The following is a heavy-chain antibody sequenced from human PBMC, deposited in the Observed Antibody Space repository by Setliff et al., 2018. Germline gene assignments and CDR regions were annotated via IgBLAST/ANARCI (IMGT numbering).Heavy chain of an antibody. D-gene: IGHD1-1*01. CDR1: GGSTNNYH. J-gene: IGHJ3*02. V-gene: IGHV4-4*07. CDR3: AREDWNGNAFDI. CDR2: LYPNGNT. Sequence: PSETLSLTCTVSGGSTNNYHWNWIRQPAGKGLEWIGRLYPNGNTNYNPSLKSQVNMSADSSKNNLSLRLKYVTAADSAVYYCAREDWNGNAFDIWGPGTMVAVSS.